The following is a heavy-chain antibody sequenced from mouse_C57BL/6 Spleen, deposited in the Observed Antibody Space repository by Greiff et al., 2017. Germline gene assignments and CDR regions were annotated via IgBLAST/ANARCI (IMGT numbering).Heavy chain of an antibody. CDR3: ARNWDSSFDY. D-gene: IGHD4-1*01. J-gene: IGHJ2*01. CDR2: IDPSDSET. CDR1: GYTFTSYW. Sequence: VQLQQPGAELVRPGSSVKLSCKASGYTFTSYWMHWVKQRPIQGLEWIGNIDPSDSETHCNQKFKDKATLTVDKSSSTAYMQLSSLTSEDSAVYYCARNWDSSFDYWGQGTTLTVSS. V-gene: IGHV1-52*01.